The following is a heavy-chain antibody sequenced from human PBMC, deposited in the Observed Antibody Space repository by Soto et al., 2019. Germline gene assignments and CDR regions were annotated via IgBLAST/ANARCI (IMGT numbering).Heavy chain of an antibody. Sequence: SVKVSCKASGGTFSCYAISWVRQAPGQGLEWMGGISPNFGTTNYAQKFQGRVTMTTDTSTSTAYMELRSLRSDDTAVYYCARDAPNDNYDFWSGYPPNWFDPWGQGTLVTVSS. D-gene: IGHD3-3*01. CDR3: ARDAPNDNYDFWSGYPPNWFDP. CDR1: GGTFSCYA. CDR2: ISPNFGTT. V-gene: IGHV1-69*05. J-gene: IGHJ5*02.